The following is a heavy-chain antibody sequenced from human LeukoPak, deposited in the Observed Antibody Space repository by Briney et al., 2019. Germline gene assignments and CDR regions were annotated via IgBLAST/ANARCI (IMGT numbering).Heavy chain of an antibody. J-gene: IGHJ4*02. CDR2: ISGRDDTTYYTDSPEGST. Sequence: PGGSLRLSCAASGFTFDDYAISWVRQAPGKGLQWVSGISGRDDTTYYTDSPEGSTYYTNSAEGRFTISRDNSKNTVYLQIDSLGVEDTAVYYCAKCMSATGVCLNFDSWGQGILVTVSS. D-gene: IGHD2-21*02. CDR3: AKCMSATGVCLNFDS. V-gene: IGHV3-23*01. CDR1: GFTFDDYA.